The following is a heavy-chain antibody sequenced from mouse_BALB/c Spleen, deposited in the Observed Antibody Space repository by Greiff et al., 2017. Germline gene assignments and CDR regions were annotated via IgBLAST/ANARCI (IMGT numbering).Heavy chain of an antibody. V-gene: IGHV2-9*02. CDR1: GFSLTSYG. CDR2: IWAGGST. J-gene: IGHJ4*01. Sequence: QVQLKESGPGLVAPSQSLSITCTVSGFSLTSYGVHWVRQPPGKGLEWLGVIWAGGSTNYNSALMSRLSISKDNSKSQVFLKMNSLQTDDTAMYYCARVRTPYYGNRYAMDYWGQGTSVTVSS. D-gene: IGHD2-10*01. CDR3: ARVRTPYYGNRYAMDY.